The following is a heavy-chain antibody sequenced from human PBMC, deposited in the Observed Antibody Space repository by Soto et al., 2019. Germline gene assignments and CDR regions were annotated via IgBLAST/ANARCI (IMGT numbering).Heavy chain of an antibody. CDR1: GGTFSNDI. V-gene: IGHV1-69*08. J-gene: IGHJ4*02. Sequence: QVQLVQSGAEVKKPGSSVKVSCKTSGGTFSNDIITWVRQAPGQGLEWMGRIIPLLDIANYAQKFQGRVTITADKSTSTAYMELNSLRSEDTAVDYCARDSPIGSTFSGYDAIDYWGQGTLVTVSS. CDR2: IIPLLDIA. D-gene: IGHD5-12*01. CDR3: ARDSPIGSTFSGYDAIDY.